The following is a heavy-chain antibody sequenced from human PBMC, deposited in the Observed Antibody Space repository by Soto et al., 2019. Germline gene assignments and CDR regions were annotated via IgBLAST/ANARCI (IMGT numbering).Heavy chain of an antibody. D-gene: IGHD4-17*01. J-gene: IGHJ4*02. V-gene: IGHV3-23*01. CDR3: ARGKDRATVTTFDY. Sequence: EVQLLESGGGLVQRGGSLRLSCAASGFTFSSYAMNWVRQAPGKGLEWVSVIHGSGGSTYYADSVKGRFTISRDNSTNTVDLQMNSLRAEDTAVYYCARGKDRATVTTFDYWGQGTLVTVSS. CDR2: IHGSGGST. CDR1: GFTFSSYA.